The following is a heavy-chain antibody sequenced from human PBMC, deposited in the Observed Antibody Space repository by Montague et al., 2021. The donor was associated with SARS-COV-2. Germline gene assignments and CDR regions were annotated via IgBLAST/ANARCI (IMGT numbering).Heavy chain of an antibody. CDR1: GGSISSYY. CDR3: ESFWSGYGDK. D-gene: IGHD3-3*01. CDR2: IYYTGGT. J-gene: IGHJ4*02. V-gene: IGHV4-59*01. Sequence: SETLSLTCSFSGGSISSYYCSWIRLPPGKPLEWLGYIYYTGGTTHNPSPKSRVTISVDTSRSKFYLRLTSVAAADTAVYFCESFWSGYGDKWGQGTLVTVSS.